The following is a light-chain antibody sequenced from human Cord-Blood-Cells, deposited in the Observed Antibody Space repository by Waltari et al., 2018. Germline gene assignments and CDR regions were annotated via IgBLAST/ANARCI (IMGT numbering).Light chain of an antibody. CDR3: CSYAGSYTDV. Sequence: QSALPQPRSVSGSPGPSVTISCTGTSSDAGGYHYASWYQQHPGKAPKHMIYDVSKRPTGVPDRFAGSKADNTAHLTIAGLQAEDEADYYCCSYAGSYTDVFGTGTKVTVL. J-gene: IGLJ1*01. CDR2: DVS. CDR1: SSDAGGYHY. V-gene: IGLV2-11*01.